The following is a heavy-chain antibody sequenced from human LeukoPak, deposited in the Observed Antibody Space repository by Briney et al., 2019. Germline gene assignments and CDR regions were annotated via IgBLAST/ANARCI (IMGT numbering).Heavy chain of an antibody. CDR2: ISGSGGST. V-gene: IGHV3-23*01. CDR1: GFTFSSYA. Sequence: GGSLRLSCAASGFTFSSYAMSWVRQAPGKGLGWVSAISGSGGSTYYADPGKGRFTTSRDNSKNSLYLQRNSLRAEDTAVYYCAKSMSTSPVNWFDPWGQGTLVTVSS. CDR3: AKSMSTSPVNWFDP. J-gene: IGHJ5*02.